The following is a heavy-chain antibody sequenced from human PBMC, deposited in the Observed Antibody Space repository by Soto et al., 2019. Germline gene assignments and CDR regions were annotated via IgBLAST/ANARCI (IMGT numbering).Heavy chain of an antibody. CDR2: IGGDAAMT. CDR1: GFTFSNYA. D-gene: IGHD6-19*01. CDR3: ARGPHYSSGPAHY. J-gene: IGHJ4*02. V-gene: IGHV3-23*01. Sequence: GGSLRLSCAASGFTFSNYAMSWVRQAPGKGLEWVSGIGGDAAMTYYADSVKGRSTISRDNSKNTLYLQLNTLRAEDTAVYYCARGPHYSSGPAHYWGQGTLVTVSS.